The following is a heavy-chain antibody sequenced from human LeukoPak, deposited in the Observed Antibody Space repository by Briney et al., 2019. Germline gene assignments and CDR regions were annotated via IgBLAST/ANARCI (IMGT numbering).Heavy chain of an antibody. J-gene: IGHJ4*02. CDR2: IVVGRGNT. CDR3: ATDDVTTGTKTALGY. V-gene: IGHV1-58*01. CDR1: GFTFTSSA. D-gene: IGHD1-1*01. Sequence: EASVKVFCKASGFTFTSSAVQWVRQARGQGLEWIGWIVVGRGNTNYAQKFQERVTINRDMSTSTAYMELSSLRSEDTAVYYCATDDVTTGTKTALGYWGQGTLVTVSS.